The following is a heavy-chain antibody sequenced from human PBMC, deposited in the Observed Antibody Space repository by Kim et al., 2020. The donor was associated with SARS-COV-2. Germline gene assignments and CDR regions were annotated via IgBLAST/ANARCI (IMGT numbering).Heavy chain of an antibody. J-gene: IGHJ4*02. D-gene: IGHD6-6*01. CDR2: YN. CDR3: ARDSVRHFDY. Sequence: YNDYAVSVKSRQTINPDTDKNQFTLQLDSVTPADTALYYCARDSVRHFDYWGQGTLVTVSS. V-gene: IGHV6-1*01.